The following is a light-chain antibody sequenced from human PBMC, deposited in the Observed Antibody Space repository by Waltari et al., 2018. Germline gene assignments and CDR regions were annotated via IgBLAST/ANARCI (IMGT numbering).Light chain of an antibody. Sequence: EIVMKHSPATLSVSPGERATLPCRASQRVSSNLAWYQQKPGQAPRLLIYGASTRATGIPARFSGSGSGTEFTLTISSMQSEDFAVYYCQQYNNWPPYTFGQGTKLEIK. CDR2: GAS. CDR3: QQYNNWPPYT. V-gene: IGKV3-15*01. CDR1: QRVSSN. J-gene: IGKJ2*01.